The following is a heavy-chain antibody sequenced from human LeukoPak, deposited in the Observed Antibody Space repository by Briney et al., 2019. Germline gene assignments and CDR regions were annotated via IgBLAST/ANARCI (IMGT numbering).Heavy chain of an antibody. J-gene: IGHJ2*01. CDR2: ISTSSTTI. CDR1: GFSFSNYA. D-gene: IGHD3-22*01. CDR3: ARAPGNYYDSTGYWYFDL. V-gene: IGHV3-48*01. Sequence: GGSLRLSCTASGFSFSNYAMNWVRQAPGKGLEWLSYISTSSTTIHSADSVKGRFTSSREDARNSLYLQMNSLRAEDTAVYFCARAPGNYYDSTGYWYFDLWGRGTLVTVSS.